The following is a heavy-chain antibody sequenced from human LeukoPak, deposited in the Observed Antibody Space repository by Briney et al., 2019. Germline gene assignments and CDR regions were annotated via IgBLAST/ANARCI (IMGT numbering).Heavy chain of an antibody. V-gene: IGHV3-23*01. CDR1: GFTFSNYA. Sequence: GGSLRLSCAASGFTFSNYAMSWVRQAPGKGLEWVSTISGSGGNTYYADSVKGRFTISRDNSKNTLYLQMNSLKAEDTAVYYCARDSGTYYPIFDCWGQGALVTVSS. CDR2: ISGSGGNT. D-gene: IGHD1-26*01. CDR3: ARDSGTYYPIFDC. J-gene: IGHJ4*02.